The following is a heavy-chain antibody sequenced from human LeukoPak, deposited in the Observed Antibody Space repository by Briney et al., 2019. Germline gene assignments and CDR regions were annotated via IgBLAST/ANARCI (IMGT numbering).Heavy chain of an antibody. D-gene: IGHD5-24*01. Sequence: PGGSLRLSCAASGFTFSSYAMIWVRQAPGKGLEWVSVIYSGGSTYYADSVKGRFTISRDNSKNTLYLQMNSLRAEDTAVYYCAREQPVGDGYNYYFDYWGQGTLVTVSS. CDR1: GFTFSSYA. V-gene: IGHV3-66*01. CDR2: IYSGGST. CDR3: AREQPVGDGYNYYFDY. J-gene: IGHJ4*02.